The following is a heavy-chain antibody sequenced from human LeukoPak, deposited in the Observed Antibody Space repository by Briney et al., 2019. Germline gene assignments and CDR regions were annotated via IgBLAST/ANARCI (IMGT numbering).Heavy chain of an antibody. CDR2: IHYSGST. V-gene: IGHV4-59*11. Sequence: SETLSLTCTVSGGSISNHYWSWIRQPPGKGLEWIGYIHYSGSTNYNPSLKSRVTISVDTSKNQFSLKLTSVTAADTAVYYCASDFGRGYCSTTSCFVPWFDPWGQGTLVTVSS. CDR1: GGSISNHY. J-gene: IGHJ5*02. CDR3: ASDFGRGYCSTTSCFVPWFDP. D-gene: IGHD2-2*01.